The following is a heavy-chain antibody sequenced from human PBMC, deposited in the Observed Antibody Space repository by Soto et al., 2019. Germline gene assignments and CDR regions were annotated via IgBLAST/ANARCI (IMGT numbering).Heavy chain of an antibody. J-gene: IGHJ6*02. Sequence: EVQLLESGGGLVQPGGSLRLSCAASGFTFSSYAMTWVRQAPGKGLEWVSAISGSGGSTYYADSVKGRFTISRDNSKNTLYLQMNSLRAEDTAVYYCAKRATVTQGHYYGMDAWGQGTAVTVSS. V-gene: IGHV3-23*01. D-gene: IGHD4-4*01. CDR3: AKRATVTQGHYYGMDA. CDR2: ISGSGGST. CDR1: GFTFSSYA.